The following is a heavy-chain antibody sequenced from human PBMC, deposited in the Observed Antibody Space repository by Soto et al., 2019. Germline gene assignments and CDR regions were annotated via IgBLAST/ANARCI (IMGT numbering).Heavy chain of an antibody. J-gene: IGHJ4*02. Sequence: VGSLRLSCAASGFTFSDYYMSWIRQAPGKGLEWVSYISSSSSYTNYADSVKGRFTISRDNAKNSLYLQMNSLRAEDTAVYYCARDVSGSYRYFDYWGQGTLVTVSS. CDR3: ARDVSGSYRYFDY. CDR2: ISSSSSYT. V-gene: IGHV3-11*06. D-gene: IGHD1-26*01. CDR1: GFTFSDYY.